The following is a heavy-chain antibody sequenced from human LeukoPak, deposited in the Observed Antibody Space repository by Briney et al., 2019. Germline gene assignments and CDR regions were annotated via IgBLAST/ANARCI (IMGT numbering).Heavy chain of an antibody. J-gene: IGHJ4*02. CDR2: INYSRGT. V-gene: IGHV4-59*11. D-gene: IGHD6-19*01. CDR3: ARDSLAVTYVDY. Sequence: SETLSLTCSVSGGSISSHYWTWIRQPPGKGLEWIGYINYSRGTNYNPSLKSRVTISEDTSKNQFSLKLTSVTAADTAVYYCARDSLAVTYVDYWGQGTLVTVSS. CDR1: GGSISSHY.